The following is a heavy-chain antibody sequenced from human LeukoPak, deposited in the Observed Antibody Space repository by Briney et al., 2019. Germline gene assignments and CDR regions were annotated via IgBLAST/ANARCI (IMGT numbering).Heavy chain of an antibody. CDR3: ARVGVALLWFGELWD. Sequence: PGGSLRLSCAASGFLFSSYAIHWVRQAPGKGLEWVAVISYDGSNKNYADSVKGRFTVSRDNSKNTLYLQMNSLRAGDTAVYYCARVGVALLWFGELWDWGQGTLVTVSS. CDR2: ISYDGSNK. D-gene: IGHD3-10*01. J-gene: IGHJ1*01. V-gene: IGHV3-30-3*01. CDR1: GFLFSSYA.